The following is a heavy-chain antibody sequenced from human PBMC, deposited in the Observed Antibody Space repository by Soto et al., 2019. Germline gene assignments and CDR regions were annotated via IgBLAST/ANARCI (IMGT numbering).Heavy chain of an antibody. Sequence: EVQLVESGGGLVQPGGSLRLSCAASGFTFSTSGMSWVRQAPGKELEWVANINQDASGKYYVDSVKGRFTISRENAKKTLFLQITSLRAEDTAVYFCARDIDCSSTNCRCVVGFDMWGQGTRVTVSS. CDR3: ARDIDCSSTNCRCVVGFDM. CDR1: GFTFSTSG. V-gene: IGHV3-7*01. D-gene: IGHD2-2*01. CDR2: INQDASGK. J-gene: IGHJ3*02.